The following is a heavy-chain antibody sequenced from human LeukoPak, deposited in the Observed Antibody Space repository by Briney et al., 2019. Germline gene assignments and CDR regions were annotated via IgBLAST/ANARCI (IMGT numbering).Heavy chain of an antibody. CDR1: GFTFSSYA. CDR3: ARDNSYYFDSSGQYFHH. V-gene: IGHV3-30-3*01. J-gene: IGHJ1*01. Sequence: PWRSLRLSCAASGFTFSSYAMHWVRQAPGKGLEWVAVISYDGSNKYYADSVKGRFTISRDNSKNTLYLRMNSLRAEDTAVYYCARDNSYYFDSSGQYFHHWGQGTLVTVSS. D-gene: IGHD3-22*01. CDR2: ISYDGSNK.